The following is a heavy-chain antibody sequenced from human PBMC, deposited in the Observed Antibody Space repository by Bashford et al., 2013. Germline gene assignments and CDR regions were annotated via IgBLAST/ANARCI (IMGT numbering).Heavy chain of an antibody. Sequence: GGSLRLSCGASGFDFGNFAMHWVRQTPGKGLEWVSVIWHDGSHKYYADSVKGRFIISGDNAKKTLFLQMNSLRAEDTAIYYCARGIFYFDGWGQGTLVTVSS. CDR3: ARGIFYFDG. J-gene: IGHJ4*02. CDR2: IWHDGSHK. D-gene: IGHD3-10*01. CDR1: GFDFGNFA. V-gene: IGHV3-33*03.